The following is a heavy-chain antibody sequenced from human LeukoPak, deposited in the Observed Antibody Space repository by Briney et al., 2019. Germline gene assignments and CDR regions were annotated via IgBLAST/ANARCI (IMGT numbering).Heavy chain of an antibody. Sequence: SETLSLTCTVSGGSISRYYWSWIRQPAGKGLEWIGRVSTSGSTNYNPSLKSRVTMSVDTSKNQFSLKLSSVTAADTAVYYCARRRYDFWSGYRYWYFDLWGRGTLVTVSS. V-gene: IGHV4-4*07. CDR3: ARRRYDFWSGYRYWYFDL. CDR2: VSTSGST. D-gene: IGHD3-3*01. CDR1: GGSISRYY. J-gene: IGHJ2*01.